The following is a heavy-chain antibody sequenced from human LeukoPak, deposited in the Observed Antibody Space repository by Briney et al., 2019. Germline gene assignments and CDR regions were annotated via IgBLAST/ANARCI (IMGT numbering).Heavy chain of an antibody. J-gene: IGHJ3*02. Sequence: GGSLRLSCVASGFSFSTYWMSWVRQAPGKGLEWVANIKEDGSKTYYVDFLKGRITVSRDNAKNSLYLQMNSVRGEDTAKYYCARDLTVGATQDIWDQGTVVIVSS. D-gene: IGHD1-26*01. CDR3: ARDLTVGATQDI. CDR2: IKEDGSKT. CDR1: GFSFSTYW. V-gene: IGHV3-7*03.